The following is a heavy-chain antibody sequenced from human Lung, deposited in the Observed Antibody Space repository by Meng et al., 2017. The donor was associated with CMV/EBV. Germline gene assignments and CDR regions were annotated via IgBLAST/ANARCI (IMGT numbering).Heavy chain of an antibody. Sequence: WGCVVHAVSSFGRSCAVSGVMFSAYGMHSFLQAAGKAPEWVAFILKDGSDKFYIDSVKGRFTIAIDPGKNTLYLQMDSLRPEDTAIYYCVRDGDSSNWPLDYWGQGTLVTVSS. CDR3: VRDGDSSNWPLDY. CDR2: ILKDGSDK. J-gene: IGHJ4*02. CDR1: GVMFSAYG. D-gene: IGHD6-13*01. V-gene: IGHV3-30*03.